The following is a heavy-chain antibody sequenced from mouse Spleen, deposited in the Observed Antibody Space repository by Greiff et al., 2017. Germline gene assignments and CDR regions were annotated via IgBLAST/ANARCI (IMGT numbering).Heavy chain of an antibody. Sequence: EVQLVESGGGLVKPGGSLKLSCAASGFTFSSYAMSWVRQTPEKRLEWVATISSGGSYTYYPDSVKGRFTISRDNAKNTLYLQMSSLRSEDTAMYYCARHVAGQTWFAYWGQGTLVTVSA. D-gene: IGHD3-3*01. CDR3: ARHVAGQTWFAY. CDR1: GFTFSSYA. V-gene: IGHV5-9-3*01. CDR2: ISSGGSYT. J-gene: IGHJ3*01.